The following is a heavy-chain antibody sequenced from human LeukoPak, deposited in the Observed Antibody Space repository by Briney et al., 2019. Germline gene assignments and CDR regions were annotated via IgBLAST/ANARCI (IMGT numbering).Heavy chain of an antibody. CDR3: ARADYYDSSGYNDY. Sequence: GGSLRLSCAASGFTFNRYAMNWVRQAPGKGLEWVSAISGTGASTYYADSVKGRFTISRDTSKNTLYLQMTSLRAEDTAVYYCARADYYDSSGYNDYWGQGTLVTVSS. D-gene: IGHD3-22*01. CDR1: GFTFNRYA. J-gene: IGHJ4*02. CDR2: ISGTGAST. V-gene: IGHV3-23*01.